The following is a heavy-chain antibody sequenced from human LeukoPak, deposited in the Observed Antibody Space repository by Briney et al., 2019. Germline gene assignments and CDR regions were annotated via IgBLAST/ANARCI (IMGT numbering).Heavy chain of an antibody. CDR3: AKSRWIAAGPFDY. CDR1: GVPITRGRYY. Sequence: SETLSLTCAVSGVPITRGRYYWGWIRQPPGKGLEWIGSVHHSGNNHYNPSLKSRVTVSVDTSKNQFSLKVKSVSAADTAIFYCAKSRWIAAGPFDYWGQGSLVTVSS. J-gene: IGHJ4*02. V-gene: IGHV4-39*01. D-gene: IGHD6-25*01. CDR2: VHHSGNN.